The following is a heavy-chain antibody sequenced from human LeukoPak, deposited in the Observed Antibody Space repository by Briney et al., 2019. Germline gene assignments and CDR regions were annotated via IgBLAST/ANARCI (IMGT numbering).Heavy chain of an antibody. CDR1: GFTFDDYA. D-gene: IGHD1-26*01. Sequence: GRSLRLSCAASGFTFDDYAMHWVRQAPGKGLEWVSGISWNSGSIGYADPVKGRFTISRDNAKNSLYLQMNSLGAEDTALYYCAKDRGSYSEYYFDYWGQGTLVTVSS. CDR2: ISWNSGSI. V-gene: IGHV3-9*01. J-gene: IGHJ4*02. CDR3: AKDRGSYSEYYFDY.